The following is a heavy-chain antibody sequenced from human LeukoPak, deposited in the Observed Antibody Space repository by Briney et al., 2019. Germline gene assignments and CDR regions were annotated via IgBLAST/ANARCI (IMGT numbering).Heavy chain of an antibody. V-gene: IGHV4-34*01. J-gene: IGHJ4*02. CDR2: INHSGST. CDR3: ARWYYDSSGYRYFDY. Sequence: PSETLSLTCAVYGGSFSGYYWSWIRQPPGKGLEWIGEINHSGSTNYNPSLKSRVTISVDTSKNQFSLKLSSVTAADTAVYYCARWYYDSSGYRYFDYWGQGTLVIVSS. CDR1: GGSFSGYY. D-gene: IGHD3-22*01.